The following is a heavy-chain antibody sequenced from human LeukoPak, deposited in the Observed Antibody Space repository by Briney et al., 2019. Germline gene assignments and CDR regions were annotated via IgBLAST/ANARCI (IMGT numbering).Heavy chain of an antibody. D-gene: IGHD3-22*01. CDR2: IIPIFGIA. J-gene: IGHJ4*02. CDR1: EGTFSSYA. V-gene: IGHV1-69*01. CDR3: ARELLDYYDSSGYHRYFDY. Sequence: GASVKVSCKASEGTFSSYAISWVRQAPGQGLEWMGGIIPIFGIANYAQKFQGRVTITADESTSTAYMELSSLRSEDTAVYYCARELLDYYDSSGYHRYFDYWGQGTLVTVSS.